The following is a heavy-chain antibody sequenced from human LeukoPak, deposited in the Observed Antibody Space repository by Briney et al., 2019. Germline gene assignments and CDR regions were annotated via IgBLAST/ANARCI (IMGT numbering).Heavy chain of an antibody. Sequence: ASVKVSCKASVGTFSSYAISWVRQAPGQGLEWMGGIIPIFGTANYAQKFQGRVTITTDESTSTANMELSSLRSEDTAVYYCARGRGYCSSTSCYVFDYWGQGTLVTVSS. V-gene: IGHV1-69*05. CDR2: IIPIFGTA. J-gene: IGHJ4*02. CDR3: ARGRGYCSSTSCYVFDY. D-gene: IGHD2-2*03. CDR1: VGTFSSYA.